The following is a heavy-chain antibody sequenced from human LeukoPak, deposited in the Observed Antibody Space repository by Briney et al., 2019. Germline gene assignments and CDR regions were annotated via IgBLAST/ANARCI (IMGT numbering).Heavy chain of an antibody. J-gene: IGHJ4*02. CDR1: GFTFSSYA. D-gene: IGHD4-17*01. V-gene: IGHV3-23*01. CDR2: ISGSGGST. CDR3: AKDGDYGDYADY. Sequence: GSQRLSCAASGFTFSSYAMSWVRQAPGKGLEWVSAISGSGGSTYYADSVKGRFTISRDNSKNTLYLQMNSLRAEDTAVYYCAKDGDYGDYADYWGQGTLVTVSS.